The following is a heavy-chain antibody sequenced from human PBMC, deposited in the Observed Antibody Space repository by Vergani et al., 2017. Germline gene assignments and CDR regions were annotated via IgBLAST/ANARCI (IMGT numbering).Heavy chain of an antibody. V-gene: IGHV3-23*01. CDR3: AKGGYYDFWSGYYDYFDY. Sequence: EVKLLESGGGLVQPGGSLRLSCAASGFTFSSYAMSWVRQAPGKGLEWVSAISGSGGSTYYADSVKGRFTISRDNSKNTLYLQMNSLRAEDTAVYYCAKGGYYDFWSGYYDYFDYWGQGTLVTVSS. CDR1: GFTFSSYA. J-gene: IGHJ4*02. CDR2: ISGSGGST. D-gene: IGHD3-3*01.